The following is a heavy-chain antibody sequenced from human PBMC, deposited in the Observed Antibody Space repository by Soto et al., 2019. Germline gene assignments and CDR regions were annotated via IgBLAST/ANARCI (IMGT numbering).Heavy chain of an antibody. D-gene: IGHD3-3*01. CDR1: GFTFSSYD. CDR3: AKEDDAWTKGHFDI. J-gene: IGHJ3*02. V-gene: IGHV3-23*01. Sequence: EVQLLESGGGLVQPGGSLRLSCAASGFTFSSYDMSWVRQAPGKGLEWISAISGSGGSAYYADSVKGRFTIYRDNYKNTLHVQLNSLRSEDTAIYYCAKEDDAWTKGHFDIWGQGTVVTVSS. CDR2: ISGSGGSA.